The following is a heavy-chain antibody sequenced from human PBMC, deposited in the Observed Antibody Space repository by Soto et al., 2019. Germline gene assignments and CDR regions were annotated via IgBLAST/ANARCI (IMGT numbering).Heavy chain of an antibody. CDR2: ISSNGGST. J-gene: IGHJ6*03. V-gene: IGHV3-64*01. CDR3: AREGKYIAAAGTYYYYYMDV. Sequence: GGSLRLSCAASGFTFSSYAMHWVRKAPGKGLENVSAISSNGGSTYYANSVKGRFTISRDNSKNTLYLQMGSLRAEDMAVYYCAREGKYIAAAGTYYYYYMDVWGKGTTVTVSS. D-gene: IGHD6-13*01. CDR1: GFTFSSYA.